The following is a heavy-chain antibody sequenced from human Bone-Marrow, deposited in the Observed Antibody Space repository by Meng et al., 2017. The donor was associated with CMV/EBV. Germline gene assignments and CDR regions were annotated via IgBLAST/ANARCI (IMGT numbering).Heavy chain of an antibody. Sequence: AYGFTFSDYAMSWVRQAPGKGLECVSSISNSGRSTYYADSVKGRFTFSRDNSNSTLFLQMNDLRAEDTGVYYCAKYVGPTFWYFDLWGRGTLVTVSS. V-gene: IGHV3-23*01. CDR3: AKYVGPTFWYFDL. D-gene: IGHD1-26*01. CDR2: ISNSGRST. CDR1: GFTFSDYA. J-gene: IGHJ2*01.